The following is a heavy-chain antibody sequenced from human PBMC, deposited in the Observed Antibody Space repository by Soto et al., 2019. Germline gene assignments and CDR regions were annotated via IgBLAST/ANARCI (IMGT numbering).Heavy chain of an antibody. CDR3: TTGTSGSFEGYLDY. V-gene: IGHV3-15*07. D-gene: IGHD1-26*01. CDR1: GFTFTNAW. J-gene: IGHJ4*02. CDR2: IKSKSAGGAT. Sequence: EVPLVESGGGLVEPGGSLRLSCAASGFTFTNAWMNWVRLAPGKGLEWVGRIKSKSAGGATDYVAPVKGRFTISRDDSQRSLYLRMNSLRTEDTAVYYCTTGTSGSFEGYLDYWGQGTLVTVSS.